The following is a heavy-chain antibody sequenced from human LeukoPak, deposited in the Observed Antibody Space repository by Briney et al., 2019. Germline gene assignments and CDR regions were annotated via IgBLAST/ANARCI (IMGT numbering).Heavy chain of an antibody. D-gene: IGHD3-10*01. CDR3: ARVAQWFGEIDY. CDR2: MNPNSGNT. V-gene: IGHV1-8*01. Sequence: GASVKVSCKASGYTFTSYVINWVRQATGQGLEWMGWMNPNSGNTGYAHKFQGRGTMTRNHSISTVYMELSSLSSEDTVVYYFARVAQWFGEIDYWEQGTLVSVSS. J-gene: IGHJ4*02. CDR1: GYTFTSYV.